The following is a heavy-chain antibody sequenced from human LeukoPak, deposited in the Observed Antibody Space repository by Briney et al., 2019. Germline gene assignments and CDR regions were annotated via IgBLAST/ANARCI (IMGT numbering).Heavy chain of an antibody. CDR3: ARVRLADERASAY. CDR2: ITPKSGDT. J-gene: IGHJ4*02. V-gene: IGHV1-2*02. CDR1: GYTFSDFY. Sequence: ASVKVSCKASGYTFSDFYIHWVRQAPGQGLEYVGWITPKSGDTYSPRRFQGRVTMTRDASISTAYMELSSLRSDDTAVYFCARVRLADERASAYWGQGTLVTVSS. D-gene: IGHD3-3*02.